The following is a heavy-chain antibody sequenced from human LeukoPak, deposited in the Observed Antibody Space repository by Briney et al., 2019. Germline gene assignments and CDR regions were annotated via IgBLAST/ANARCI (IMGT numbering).Heavy chain of an antibody. CDR1: GFTFTSYG. D-gene: IGHD3-10*01. Sequence: SGGSLRLSCAASGFTFTSYGMSWVRQAPGKGLEWVSGISGSGGNTYYADSVKGRFIISRDNSKNTLYLQMNSLRAEDTAVYYCAKEPWFRDYWGQGTLVTVSS. J-gene: IGHJ4*02. CDR3: AKEPWFRDY. V-gene: IGHV3-23*01. CDR2: ISGSGGNT.